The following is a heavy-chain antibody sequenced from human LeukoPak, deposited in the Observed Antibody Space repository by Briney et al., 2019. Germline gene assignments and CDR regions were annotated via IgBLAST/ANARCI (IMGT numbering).Heavy chain of an antibody. CDR1: GGSIVSSNYY. CDR3: ARGYGDPPYYFDY. Sequence: SETLSLTCTVSGGSIVSSNYYWAWIRQPPGKGPEWIGSISYRGTTYSSPSLKSRFTISVDTSKKQFSLKLSSVTAADTAVYYCARGYGDPPYYFDYWGQGTLVTVSS. V-gene: IGHV4-39*01. CDR2: ISYRGTT. J-gene: IGHJ4*02. D-gene: IGHD4-17*01.